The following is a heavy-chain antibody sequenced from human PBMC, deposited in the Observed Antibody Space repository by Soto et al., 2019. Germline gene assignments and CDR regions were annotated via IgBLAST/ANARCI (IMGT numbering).Heavy chain of an antibody. V-gene: IGHV1-69*13. Sequence: SSVKVPCQASGGTFSSYAISWVRPAPGQGREWMGGIIPIFGTANYAQKFQGRVTLTAGESTITAYMELRSLRSEDTAVYYCAGDRYSGITGINYYYGMDVWGQGTTVTVSS. CDR1: GGTFSSYA. CDR3: AGDRYSGITGINYYYGMDV. J-gene: IGHJ6*02. D-gene: IGHD1-20*01. CDR2: IIPIFGTA.